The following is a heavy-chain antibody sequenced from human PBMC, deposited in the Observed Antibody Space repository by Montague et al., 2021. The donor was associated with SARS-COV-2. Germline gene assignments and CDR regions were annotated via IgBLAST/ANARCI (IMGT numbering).Heavy chain of an antibody. CDR1: GVSISSSCYY. CDR3: ARSPGLWFGRGLGNGIDL. CDR2: IYYSGST. D-gene: IGHD3-10*01. V-gene: IGHV4-39*01. Sequence: SETLSLTCTVSGVSISSSCYYWGWIRQPPGKGLEWIGSIYYSGSTYYNLSLKSRVTISVDTSKNQFSLKLSSVTAADTAVYYCARSPGLWFGRGLGNGIDLWGQGTTVTVSS. J-gene: IGHJ5*02.